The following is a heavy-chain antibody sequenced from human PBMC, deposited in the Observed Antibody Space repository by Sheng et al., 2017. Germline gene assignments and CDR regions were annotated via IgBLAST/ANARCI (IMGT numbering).Heavy chain of an antibody. V-gene: IGHV3-53*04. CDR1: GFTVSSNY. J-gene: IGHJ6*03. CDR2: IYSGGST. Sequence: EVQLVESGGGLVQPGGSLRLSCAASGFTVSSNYMSWVRQAPGKGLEWVSVIYSGGSTYYADSVKGRFTISRHNSKNTLYLQMNSLRAEDTAVYYCARHLQGYGDYGRYYYYYMDVWGKGTTVTVSS. CDR3: ARHLQGYGDYGRYYYYYMDV. D-gene: IGHD4-17*01.